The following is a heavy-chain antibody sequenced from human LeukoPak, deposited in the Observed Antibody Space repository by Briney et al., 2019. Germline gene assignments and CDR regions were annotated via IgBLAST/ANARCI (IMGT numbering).Heavy chain of an antibody. CDR1: GFAFSVYA. J-gene: IGHJ4*02. D-gene: IGHD3-22*01. CDR2: ISGSGGST. CDR3: AKSHDSSGSDY. V-gene: IGHV3-23*01. Sequence: GGSLRLSCTASGFAFSVYAMSWLRQPPGKGLEWVSAISGSGGSTYYADSVKGRFTISRDNSKNTLYMQMNSLRAEDTAVYYCAKSHDSSGSDYWGQGTLVTVSS.